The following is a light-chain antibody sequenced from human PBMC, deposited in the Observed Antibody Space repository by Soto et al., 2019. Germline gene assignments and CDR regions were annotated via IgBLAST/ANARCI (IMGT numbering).Light chain of an antibody. Sequence: DIQMTQSPSTLSASVGDRVTITCRASQSIRDSLAWYQQKPGKAQKLLIYEASSLKSGVPSRFSGSRSGTEYTLTISSMQPDDFATYYCQQYNGYWTFGQGTKVEIK. CDR3: QQYNGYWT. J-gene: IGKJ1*01. CDR1: QSIRDS. V-gene: IGKV1-5*03. CDR2: EAS.